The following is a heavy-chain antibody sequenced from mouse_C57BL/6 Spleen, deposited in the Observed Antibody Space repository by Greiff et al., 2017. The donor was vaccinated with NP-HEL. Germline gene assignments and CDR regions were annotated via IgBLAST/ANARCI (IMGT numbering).Heavy chain of an antibody. CDR1: GYTFTSYG. CDR3: ARGVAY. V-gene: IGHV1-81*01. Sequence: QVQLKQSGAELARPGASVKLSCKASGYTFTSYGISWVKQRPGQGLEWIGEIYPRSGNTYYNEKFKGKATLTADKSSSTAYMELRSLTSEDSAVYFCARGVAYWGQGTLVTVSA. J-gene: IGHJ3*01. CDR2: IYPRSGNT.